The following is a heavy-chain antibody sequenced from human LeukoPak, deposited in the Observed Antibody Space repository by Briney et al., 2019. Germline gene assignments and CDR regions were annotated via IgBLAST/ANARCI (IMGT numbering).Heavy chain of an antibody. Sequence: GGSLRLSCAASGFTFSSYWMNWARQAPGKGLERVASINHNGNVNYYVDSVKGRFTISRDNAKNSLYLQMNSLRAEDTALYYCAKDIPPDYWGQGTLVTVSS. CDR2: INHNGNVN. J-gene: IGHJ4*02. CDR3: AKDIPPDY. V-gene: IGHV3-7*03. CDR1: GFTFSSYW.